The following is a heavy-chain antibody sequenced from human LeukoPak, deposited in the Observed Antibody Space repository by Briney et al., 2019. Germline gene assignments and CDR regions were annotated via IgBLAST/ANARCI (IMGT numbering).Heavy chain of an antibody. CDR2: IYTSGST. CDR3: ARDDNYDILTGYYNADAFDI. CDR1: GGSISSYY. J-gene: IGHJ3*02. V-gene: IGHV4-4*07. Sequence: SETLSLTCTVSGGSISSYYWSWIRQPAGKGLEWIGRIYTSGSTNYNPSLKSRVTMSVDTSKNQFSLKLSSVTAADMAVYYCARDDNYDILTGYYNADAFDIWGQGTMVTVSS. D-gene: IGHD3-9*01.